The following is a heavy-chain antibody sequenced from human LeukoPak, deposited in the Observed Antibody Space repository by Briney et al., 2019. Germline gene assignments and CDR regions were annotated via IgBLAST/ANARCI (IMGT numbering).Heavy chain of an antibody. J-gene: IGHJ4*02. CDR2: IYGDGTTT. Sequence: PGRSLRLSCAASGFTFSNYWMHWVRQAPGKGLVWVSLIYGDGTTTTDAGSVKGRFTISRDNGKNTLYLQMNSLIVEDTAVYYCVRDDTGTTPLDYWGQGTLVSVSS. CDR1: GFTFSNYW. CDR3: VRDDTGTTPLDY. D-gene: IGHD1-1*01. V-gene: IGHV3-74*01.